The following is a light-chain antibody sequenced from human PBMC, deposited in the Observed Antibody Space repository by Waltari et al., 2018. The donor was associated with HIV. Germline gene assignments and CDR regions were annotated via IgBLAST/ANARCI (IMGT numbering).Light chain of an antibody. V-gene: IGKV1-NL1*01. CDR2: AAS. CDR3: QQYFSPPPT. Sequence: DIQLTQSPFSLSASVGDRVTIACRASQSISSYLNWYQQKPGTAPKFLLYAASRLESGVPSRFSGSGSGTDYTLIISSLQPEDFATYYCQQYFSPPPTFGGGTKVEIK. J-gene: IGKJ4*01. CDR1: QSISSY.